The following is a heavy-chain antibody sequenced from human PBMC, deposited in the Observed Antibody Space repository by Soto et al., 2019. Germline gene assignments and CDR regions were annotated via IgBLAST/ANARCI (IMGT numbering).Heavy chain of an antibody. CDR3: ARDGDEEANFDP. V-gene: IGHV1-18*01. CDR1: GYTFTNYG. J-gene: IGHJ5*02. CDR2: INGYNGYT. D-gene: IGHD4-17*01. Sequence: QVQLVQSGAEVKKPGASVKVSCKASGYTFTNYGISWVRQAPGQGLEWMGWINGYNGYTNYAQKFQGRVTMATDTSTSPAYMELRSLRSDDTAVYYCARDGDEEANFDPWGQGTLVTVSS.